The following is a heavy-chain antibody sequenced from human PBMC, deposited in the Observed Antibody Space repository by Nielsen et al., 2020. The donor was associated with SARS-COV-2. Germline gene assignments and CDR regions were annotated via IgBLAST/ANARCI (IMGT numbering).Heavy chain of an antibody. CDR2: ISYEGRNR. J-gene: IGHJ3*02. V-gene: IGHV3-33*05. Sequence: GGSLRLSCAASGFDFSHHGIHWVRQAPGKGLEWVAHISYEGRNRGYADSVKGRFTISRDNSKNTGFLQMNSLRPEDTAVYYCAREDSWELLRTYDALDIWGQGTMVSVSS. CDR3: AREDSWELLRTYDALDI. CDR1: GFDFSHHG. D-gene: IGHD1-26*01.